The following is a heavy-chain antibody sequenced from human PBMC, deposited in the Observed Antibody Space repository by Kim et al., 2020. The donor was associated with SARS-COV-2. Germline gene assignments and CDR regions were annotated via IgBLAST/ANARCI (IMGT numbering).Heavy chain of an antibody. CDR2: INTNTGNP. CDR1: GYTFTSYA. D-gene: IGHD6-19*01. CDR3: ARESQGQYSSGWYLNWYFDL. V-gene: IGHV7-4-1*02. Sequence: ASVKVSCKASGYTFTSYAMNWVRQAPGQGFEWMGWINTNTGNPTYAQGFTGRFVFSLDTSVSTAYLQISSLKAEDTAVYYCARESQGQYSSGWYLNWYFDLWGRGTLVTVSS. J-gene: IGHJ2*01.